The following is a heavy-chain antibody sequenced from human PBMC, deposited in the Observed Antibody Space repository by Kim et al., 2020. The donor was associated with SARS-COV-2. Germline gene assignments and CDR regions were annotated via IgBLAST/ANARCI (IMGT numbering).Heavy chain of an antibody. CDR3: ARERARGRLGMDV. Sequence: YADSVKGRFTIPRENAKNSLYLQMNSLRAEDTAVYYCARERARGRLGMDVWGQGTTVTVSS. V-gene: IGHV3-21*01. D-gene: IGHD3-10*01. J-gene: IGHJ6*02.